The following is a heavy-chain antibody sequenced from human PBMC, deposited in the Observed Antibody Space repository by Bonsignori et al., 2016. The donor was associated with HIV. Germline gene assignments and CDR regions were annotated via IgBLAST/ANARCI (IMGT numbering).Heavy chain of an antibody. CDR3: ARAHVEYYGSGSYRSLDY. J-gene: IGHJ4*02. Sequence: RQAPGKGLEWIGYIYYSGSTNYNPSLKSRVTMAVDTSKNQFSLKLSSVTAADTALYYCARAHVEYYGSGSYRSLDYWGQGILVTVSS. D-gene: IGHD3-10*01. V-gene: IGHV4-59*01. CDR2: IYYSGST.